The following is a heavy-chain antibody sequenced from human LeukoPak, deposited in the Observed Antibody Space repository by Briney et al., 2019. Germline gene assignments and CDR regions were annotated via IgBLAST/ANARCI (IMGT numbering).Heavy chain of an antibody. Sequence: GGSLRLSCVESGFTFSNYAMHWVRQAPGKGLEWVAVISHDESHKYYADSVKGRFTISRDNAKNSLYLQMNSLRAEDTAVYYCARGLGNAYFDYWGQGTLVTVSS. CDR2: ISHDESHK. CDR3: ARGLGNAYFDY. CDR1: GFTFSNYA. J-gene: IGHJ4*02. D-gene: IGHD1-1*01. V-gene: IGHV3-30*12.